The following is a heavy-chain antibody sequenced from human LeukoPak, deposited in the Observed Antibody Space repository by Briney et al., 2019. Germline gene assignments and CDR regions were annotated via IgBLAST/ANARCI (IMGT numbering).Heavy chain of an antibody. Sequence: GESLKISCKGSGYSFPSYWIGWVRQMPGKGLEWMGTIYPGDSDTKYSPSFQGQVTISVDKSIRTAYLQWSSLKASDTAMYYCGRRGDSSGYYALEYWGQGTLVTASS. V-gene: IGHV5-51*01. D-gene: IGHD3-22*01. J-gene: IGHJ4*02. CDR1: GYSFPSYW. CDR3: GRRGDSSGYYALEY. CDR2: IYPGDSDT.